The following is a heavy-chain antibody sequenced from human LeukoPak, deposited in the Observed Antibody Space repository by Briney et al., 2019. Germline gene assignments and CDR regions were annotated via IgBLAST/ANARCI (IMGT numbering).Heavy chain of an antibody. CDR3: ARDLFGYSSGWYIDY. CDR2: IKQDGSEK. Sequence: GGPLRLSCAASGFTFSSYWMSWVRQAPGKGLEWVANIKQDGSEKYYVDSVKGRFTISRDNAKNSLYLQMDSLRAEDTAVYYCARDLFGYSSGWYIDYWGQGTLVTVSS. V-gene: IGHV3-7*05. D-gene: IGHD6-19*01. CDR1: GFTFSSYW. J-gene: IGHJ4*02.